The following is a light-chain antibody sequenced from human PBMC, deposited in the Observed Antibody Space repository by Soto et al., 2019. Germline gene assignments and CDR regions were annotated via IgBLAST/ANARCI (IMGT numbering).Light chain of an antibody. CDR2: DAS. V-gene: IGKV3-11*01. CDR3: QQRRNWPPT. Sequence: EIVLTQSPATLSLSPLELATLSFMASQTVNSHFAWYQQKPGQAPRLLIYDASYRAAGIPARFSGSGSGTDFTLTVSSLEAEDFALYYCQQRRNWPPTFGQGTRLEIK. CDR1: QTVNSH. J-gene: IGKJ5*01.